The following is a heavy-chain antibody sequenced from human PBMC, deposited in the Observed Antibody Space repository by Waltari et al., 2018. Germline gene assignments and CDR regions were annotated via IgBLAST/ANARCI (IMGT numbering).Heavy chain of an antibody. D-gene: IGHD3-3*01. CDR3: ARAARFGDFWSGFSAFDL. Sequence: QEQLVQSGADVKRPGASVKVTCKGSGYTFTGSYLHWVRQAPGQGLEWLGWTNHESGDTNNIQTFQDRVTLTRDASITTAYMEMTNLQSDETAVYYGARAARFGDFWSGFSAFDLWGQGTPVTVSS. CDR1: GYTFTGSY. J-gene: IGHJ4*02. CDR2: TNHESGDT. V-gene: IGHV1-2*02.